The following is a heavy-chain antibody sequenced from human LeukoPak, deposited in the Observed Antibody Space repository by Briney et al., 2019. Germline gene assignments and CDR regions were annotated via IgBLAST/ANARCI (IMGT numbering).Heavy chain of an antibody. CDR2: ISSSSTK. V-gene: IGHV3-48*01. CDR1: GFTFSSYN. CDR3: ARDTGHSGYDYG. J-gene: IGHJ4*02. D-gene: IGHD5-12*01. Sequence: PGGSLRLSCAASGFTFSSYNMNWVRQAPGKGLEWVSYISSSSTKYYADSVKGRFTISRDNAKNSMYLQMNSLRAEDTAVYYCARDTGHSGYDYGWGQGTLVTVSS.